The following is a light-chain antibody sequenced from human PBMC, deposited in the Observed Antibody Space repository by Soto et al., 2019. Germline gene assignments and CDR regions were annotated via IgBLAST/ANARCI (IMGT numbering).Light chain of an antibody. V-gene: IGLV1-40*01. CDR3: QSYDSSLSGYV. CDR2: GNS. J-gene: IGLJ1*01. Sequence: HSVLAQPPSVSGAPGQRVTISCTGSSSNIGAGYDVHWYQQLPGTAPKLLIYGNSNRPSGVPDRFSGSKSGTSASLAITGLQAEDEADHYCQSYDSSLSGYVFGTGTRSPS. CDR1: SSNIGAGYD.